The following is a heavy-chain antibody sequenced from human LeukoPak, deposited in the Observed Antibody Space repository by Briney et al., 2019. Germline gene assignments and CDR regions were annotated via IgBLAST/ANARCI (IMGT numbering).Heavy chain of an antibody. D-gene: IGHD3-3*01. CDR2: IYYSGST. CDR1: GGSISSGGYY. J-gene: IGHJ4*02. CDR3: ARGSGYYTYFDY. V-gene: IGHV4-31*03. Sequence: PSETLPLTCTVSGGSISSGGYYWSWIRQHPGKGLEWIGYIYYSGSTYYNPSLKSRVTISVDTSKNQFSLKLSSVTAADTAVYYCARGSGYYTYFDYWGQGTLVTVSS.